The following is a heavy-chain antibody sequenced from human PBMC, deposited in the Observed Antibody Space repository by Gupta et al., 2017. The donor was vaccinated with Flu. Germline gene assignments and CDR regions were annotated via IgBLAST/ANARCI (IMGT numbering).Heavy chain of an antibody. CDR2: ISYDGSNK. Sequence: VRQAPGKGLEWVAVISYDGSNKYYADSVKGRFTISRDNSKNTLYLQMNSLRAEDTAVYYCARDPTYSYYMDVWGKGTTVTVSS. CDR3: ARDPTYSYYMDV. V-gene: IGHV3-30-3*01. J-gene: IGHJ6*03.